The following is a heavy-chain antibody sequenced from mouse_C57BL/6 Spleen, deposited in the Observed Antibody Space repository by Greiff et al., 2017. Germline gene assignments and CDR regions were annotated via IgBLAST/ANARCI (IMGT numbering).Heavy chain of an antibody. D-gene: IGHD2-3*01. CDR3: TRDRGYDGYSPFAY. V-gene: IGHV1-15*01. CDR2: IDPETGGT. J-gene: IGHJ3*01. Sequence: VQLQQSGAELVRPGASVTLSCKASGYTFTDYEMHWVKQTPVHGLEWIGAIDPETGGTAYNQKFKGKAILTADKSSSTAYMELRSLTSEDSAVYYGTRDRGYDGYSPFAYWGKGTLVTVSA. CDR1: GYTFTDYE.